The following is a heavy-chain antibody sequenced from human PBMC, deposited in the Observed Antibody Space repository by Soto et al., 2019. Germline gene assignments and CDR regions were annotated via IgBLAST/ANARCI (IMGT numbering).Heavy chain of an antibody. CDR1: GGSFSGYY. Sequence: PSETLSLTCAVYGGSFSGYYWSWIRQPPGKGLEWIGEINHSGSTNYNPSLKSRVTISVDTSKNQFSLKLSSVTAADTAVYYCARLSRPGRYGSGIRPNYYYYGMDVWGQGTTVTVSS. CDR2: INHSGST. J-gene: IGHJ6*02. CDR3: ARLSRPGRYGSGIRPNYYYYGMDV. V-gene: IGHV4-34*01. D-gene: IGHD3-10*01.